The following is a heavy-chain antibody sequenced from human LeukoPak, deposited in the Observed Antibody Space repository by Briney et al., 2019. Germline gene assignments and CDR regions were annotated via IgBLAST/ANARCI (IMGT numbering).Heavy chain of an antibody. D-gene: IGHD1-26*01. Sequence: PGGSLRLSCAASGLTFNGYWMSWVRQAPGQGLEWVANIKEDGSAKYYVDSVKGRFIISRDNTKNSLYLQMNSLRIEDTAVYYCVPHLSSGGYSVFHNWGQGTGVTVSS. CDR2: IKEDGSAK. CDR3: VPHLSSGGYSVFHN. V-gene: IGHV3-7*01. J-gene: IGHJ4*02. CDR1: GLTFNGYW.